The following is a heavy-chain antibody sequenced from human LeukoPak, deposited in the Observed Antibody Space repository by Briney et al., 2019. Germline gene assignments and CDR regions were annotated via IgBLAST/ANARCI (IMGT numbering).Heavy chain of an antibody. CDR2: MLDSATT. J-gene: IGHJ3*02. Sequence: SETLSLTCSVSGGSISSNPNYWAWIRQPPGKGLEWIASMLDSATTYYNPSLKSRVTISLDTSKNQFSLKLSSVTAADTAVYYCARPGGQGGPYDAFDIWGQGTMVTVSS. D-gene: IGHD1-26*01. CDR3: ARPGGQGGPYDAFDI. V-gene: IGHV4-39*07. CDR1: GGSISSNPNY.